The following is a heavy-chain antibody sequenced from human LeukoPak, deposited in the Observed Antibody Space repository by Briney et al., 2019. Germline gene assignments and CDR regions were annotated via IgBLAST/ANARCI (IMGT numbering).Heavy chain of an antibody. CDR3: AKDMVRLRWGAFDI. CDR2: ISSNGGST. J-gene: IGHJ3*02. V-gene: IGHV3-64*01. Sequence: PGGSLRLSCAASGFTFSSYAMHWVRQAPGKGLEYVSAISSNGGSTYYANSVKGRFTISRDNSKNTLYLQMGSLRAEDMAVYYCAKDMVRLRWGAFDIWGQGTMVTVSS. D-gene: IGHD4-23*01. CDR1: GFTFSSYA.